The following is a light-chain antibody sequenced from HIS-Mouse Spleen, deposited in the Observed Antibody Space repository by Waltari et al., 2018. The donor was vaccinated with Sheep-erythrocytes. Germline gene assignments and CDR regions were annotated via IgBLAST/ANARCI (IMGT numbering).Light chain of an antibody. V-gene: IGLV2-14*01. CDR2: EVS. CDR3: SSYTSSSTWV. J-gene: IGLJ3*02. Sequence: QSALTQPASVSGSPGQSITISCTGTSSDVGGYNYVSWYQQHPGKAPNLMIYEVSTRPYGVSNRFAGSKSGNTASLTISGLQAEDEADYYCSSYTSSSTWVFGGGTKLTVL. CDR1: SSDVGGYNY.